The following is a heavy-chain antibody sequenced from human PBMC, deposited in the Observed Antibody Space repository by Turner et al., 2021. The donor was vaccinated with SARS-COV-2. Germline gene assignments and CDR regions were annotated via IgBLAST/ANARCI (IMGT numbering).Heavy chain of an antibody. D-gene: IGHD1-26*01. J-gene: IGHJ3*02. CDR3: ARQSEWELLGVLDAFDI. CDR2: IYYSGST. Sequence: QLQLQESGPGLVKPSATLSLTCPVSGGSISSSTYYWGWIRQPPGKGLEWIGSIYYSGSTYYNASLKSRVTISGDTSKNQFSLKLSSVTAADTAVYYCARQSEWELLGVLDAFDICGQGTMVTVSS. CDR1: GGSISSSTYY. V-gene: IGHV4-39*01.